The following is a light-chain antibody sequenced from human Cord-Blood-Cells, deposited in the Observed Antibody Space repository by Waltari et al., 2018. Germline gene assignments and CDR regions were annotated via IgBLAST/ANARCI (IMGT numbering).Light chain of an antibody. CDR3: QQYNSYSPYT. CDR1: QSIRSW. V-gene: IGKV1-5*01. J-gene: IGKJ2*01. CDR2: DAS. Sequence: DIQMTQSPYTLSASVGDRVTIPCRASQSIRSWLAWYQQKPGKAPKLLIYDASSLESGVPSRFSGSGSGTEFTLTISSLQPDDFATYYCQQYNSYSPYTFGQGTKLEIK.